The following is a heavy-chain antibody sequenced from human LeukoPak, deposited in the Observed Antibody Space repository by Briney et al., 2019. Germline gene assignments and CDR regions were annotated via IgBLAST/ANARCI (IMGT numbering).Heavy chain of an antibody. Sequence: PGGSLRLSCAASGFTFEINTVNWVRQAPGKGLEWVAVISNDGSNKYYADSVKGRFTVSRDNSKNTLYLQMNSLRAEDTAVFYCAKDRRGYTYNFDYWGQGTLVTVSS. D-gene: IGHD5-18*01. J-gene: IGHJ4*02. CDR3: AKDRRGYTYNFDY. V-gene: IGHV3-30*04. CDR1: GFTFEINT. CDR2: ISNDGSNK.